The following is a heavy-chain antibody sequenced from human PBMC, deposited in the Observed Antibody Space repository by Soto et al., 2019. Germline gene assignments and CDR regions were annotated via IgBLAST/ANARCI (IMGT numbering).Heavy chain of an antibody. D-gene: IGHD6-13*01. V-gene: IGHV5-10-1*01. CDR1: GYSFTSYW. J-gene: IGHJ4*02. Sequence: EVQLVQSGAEVKKPGESLRISCKGSGYSFTSYWIRWVRQMPGKGLEGMGRIDPSHASTNYSPSFQGHVTTSTDKSISTAYLQRSSLKASDTAMYYCARLQAAAGDNDLTFDYWGQGTLVTVSS. CDR3: ARLQAAAGDNDLTFDY. CDR2: IDPSHAST.